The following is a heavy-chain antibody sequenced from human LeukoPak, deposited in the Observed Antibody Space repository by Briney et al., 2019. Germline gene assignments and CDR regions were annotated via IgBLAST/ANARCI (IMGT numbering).Heavy chain of an antibody. CDR2: ISSSDTTI. CDR1: GFTFSSYE. D-gene: IGHD3-10*01. Sequence: PGGSLRLSCAASGFTFSSYEMNWVRQAPGKGLEWVSYISSSDTTIYYADSVKGRFTISRDNAKNSLYLQMNSLGAEDTAVYYCAIIGYYYGMDVWGQGTTVTVSS. CDR3: AIIGYYYGMDV. V-gene: IGHV3-48*03. J-gene: IGHJ6*02.